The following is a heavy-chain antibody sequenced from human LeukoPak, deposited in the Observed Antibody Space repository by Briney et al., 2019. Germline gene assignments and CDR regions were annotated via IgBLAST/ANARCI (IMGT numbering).Heavy chain of an antibody. V-gene: IGHV3-74*01. Sequence: GGSLRLSCAASGFTFSTYWMHWVRQAPGKGLVWVSRINSDGSTNYADSVKHRFTISRDNSKNTVYLQMNSLRAEDTAVYYCASRTTVTDADGFDIWGQGTMVTVSS. J-gene: IGHJ3*02. D-gene: IGHD4-17*01. CDR1: GFTFSTYW. CDR2: INSDGST. CDR3: ASRTTVTDADGFDI.